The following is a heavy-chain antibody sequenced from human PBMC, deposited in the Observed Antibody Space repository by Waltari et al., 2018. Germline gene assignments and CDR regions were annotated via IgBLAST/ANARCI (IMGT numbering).Heavy chain of an antibody. J-gene: IGHJ3*02. Sequence: QVQLVQSGAEVKKPGASVKVSCKASGYTFTSYDINWVRRATGQGLEWMGWMNPNSGNTGYAQKFQVRVTIARNTSISTAYMELSSLRSEDTAVYYCASSSGWWYYAFDIWGQGTMVTVSS. V-gene: IGHV1-8*03. CDR3: ASSSGWWYYAFDI. D-gene: IGHD6-19*01. CDR1: GYTFTSYD. CDR2: MNPNSGNT.